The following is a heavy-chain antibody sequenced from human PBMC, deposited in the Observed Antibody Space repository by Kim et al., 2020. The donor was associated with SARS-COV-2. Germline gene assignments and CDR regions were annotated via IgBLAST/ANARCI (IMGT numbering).Heavy chain of an antibody. D-gene: IGHD6-13*01. J-gene: IGHJ5*02. CDR1: GFTFSAYA. CDR2: ISYDGSKK. Sequence: GGSLRLSCAASGFTFSAYAMHWVRQAPGKGLEWVAVISYDGSKKYYADSVKGRFTISRDNSKNTLYLQMNSLRAEDTAVYYCVRVGQYGSSWYRQWFDPWGQGTLVTVSS. V-gene: IGHV3-30-3*01. CDR3: VRVGQYGSSWYRQWFDP.